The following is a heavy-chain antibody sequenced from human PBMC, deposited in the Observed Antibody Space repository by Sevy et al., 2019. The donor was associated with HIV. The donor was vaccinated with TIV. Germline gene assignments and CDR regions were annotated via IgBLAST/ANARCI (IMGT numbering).Heavy chain of an antibody. V-gene: IGHV1-18*04. CDR3: ARVSITSFGVDDYGMDV. CDR2: ISFYTNNANT. D-gene: IGHD3-3*01. J-gene: IGHJ6*02. Sequence: ASVKVSCKASGYSFSSYAISWVRQAPGQGLEWMGWISFYTNNANTNYAQKLQGRVTMTTDSFTSTAYMELRSLRSDDTAVYYCARVSITSFGVDDYGMDVWGQGTTVTVSS. CDR1: GYSFSSYA.